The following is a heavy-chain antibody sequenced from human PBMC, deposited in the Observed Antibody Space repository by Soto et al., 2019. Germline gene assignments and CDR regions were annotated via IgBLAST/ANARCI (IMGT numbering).Heavy chain of an antibody. CDR2: ISSGGTYL. D-gene: IGHD2-15*01. Sequence: GGSLRLSCAVSGFTFRTHTLVWVRQAPWKGLEWVSSISSGGTYLEYAHSVKGRFAISRDDAKDSVFLQMNSLKTDDTAVYYCVKGGEDITSPYGMDVWGQGNTVTVSS. V-gene: IGHV3-21*06. J-gene: IGHJ6*02. CDR1: GFTFRTHT. CDR3: VKGGEDITSPYGMDV.